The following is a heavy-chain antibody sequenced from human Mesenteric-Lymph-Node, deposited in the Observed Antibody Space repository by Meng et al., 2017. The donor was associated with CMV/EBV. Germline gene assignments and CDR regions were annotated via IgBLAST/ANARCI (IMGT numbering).Heavy chain of an antibody. D-gene: IGHD1-26*01. CDR2: VSSSRRIT. Sequence: GESLKISCVGSGFTSRTYSTNWVRQAPGRGLEWVSYVSSSRRITYNADSVKGRFTISRDNAKNSLYLQMNSLRAEDTAVYYCAPGGGNFDYWGQGTLVTVSS. V-gene: IGHV3-48*04. CDR1: GFTSRTYS. J-gene: IGHJ4*02. CDR3: APGGGNFDY.